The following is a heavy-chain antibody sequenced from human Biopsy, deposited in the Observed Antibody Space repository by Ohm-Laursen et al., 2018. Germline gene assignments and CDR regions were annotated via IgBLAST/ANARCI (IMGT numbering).Heavy chain of an antibody. V-gene: IGHV3-9*01. Sequence: SLRLSCPASGFNLGDYAMHWVRQVPGKGLEWVSGIKWNSGKIDYADSVKGRFTISRDNAKNSLYLHMNSLRTEDSAFYYCARDTGTMVRGVLYQWGQGTQVTVSS. J-gene: IGHJ4*02. CDR3: ARDTGTMVRGVLYQ. D-gene: IGHD3-10*01. CDR2: IKWNSGKI. CDR1: GFNLGDYA.